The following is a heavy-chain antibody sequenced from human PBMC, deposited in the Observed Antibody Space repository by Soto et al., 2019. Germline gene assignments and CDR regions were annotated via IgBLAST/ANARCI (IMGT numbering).Heavy chain of an antibody. CDR1: GGSISSGGYS. J-gene: IGHJ6*02. D-gene: IGHD4-17*01. CDR3: ARAHYGDYGYGMDV. V-gene: IGHV4-30-2*01. Sequence: QLQLQESGSGLVKPSQTLSLTCAVSGGSISSGGYSWTWIRQPPGKGLEWIGYIYDSGTTYYNPSLKSRVTISVDRSKSPFSLKLSSVTAADTAVYYCARAHYGDYGYGMDVWGQGTTVTVSS. CDR2: IYDSGTT.